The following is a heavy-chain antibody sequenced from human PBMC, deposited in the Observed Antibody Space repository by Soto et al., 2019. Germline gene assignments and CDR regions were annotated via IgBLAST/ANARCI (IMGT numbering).Heavy chain of an antibody. Sequence: XGSLILSCAASVRSYAISWVRQAPGKGLECVSAIGGGGDPTYYADSVKGRFTISRDNSKNTLYLQMDSLRDEDTGVYYCAKWADCAGDCYQRYDSSGYYYFDSWGQGTRVTVSS. CDR3: AKWADCAGDCYQRYDSSGYYYFDS. D-gene: IGHD2-21*02. CDR2: IGGGGDPT. V-gene: IGHV3-23*01. J-gene: IGHJ4*02. CDR1: VRSYA.